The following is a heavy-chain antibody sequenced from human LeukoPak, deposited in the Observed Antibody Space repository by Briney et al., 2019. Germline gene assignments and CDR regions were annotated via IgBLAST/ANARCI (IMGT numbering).Heavy chain of an antibody. CDR1: GSTFSSYW. CDR2: INPDGTTT. CDR3: VRIATVTTPDY. J-gene: IGHJ4*02. D-gene: IGHD4-17*01. V-gene: IGHV3-74*01. Sequence: GGSQRLSCPAAGSTFSSYWTHWARQPLGKGLVWDSRINPDGTTTNYADSVKGRFTISRDNAKNTLYLQMNSLTVEDTALYYCVRIATVTTPDYWGQGTLVTVSS.